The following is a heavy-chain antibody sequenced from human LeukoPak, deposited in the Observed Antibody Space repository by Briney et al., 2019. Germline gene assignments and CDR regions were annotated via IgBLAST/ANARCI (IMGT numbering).Heavy chain of an antibody. D-gene: IGHD5-18*01. CDR2: IYSGGST. CDR1: GFTVSSNY. V-gene: IGHV3-66*01. J-gene: IGHJ3*02. CDR3: ASLLYSYGLTGAFDI. Sequence: GGSLRLSCAASGFTVSSNYMSWVRQAPGKGLEWVSVIYSGGSTYYADSVKGRFTISRDNSKNTLYLQMNSLRAEDTAVYYCASLLYSYGLTGAFDIWGQGTMVTVSS.